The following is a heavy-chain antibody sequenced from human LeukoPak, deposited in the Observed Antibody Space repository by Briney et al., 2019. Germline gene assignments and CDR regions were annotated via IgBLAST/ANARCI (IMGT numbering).Heavy chain of an antibody. CDR3: ARDRDPRGVVNAFDI. D-gene: IGHD3-10*01. Sequence: PGGSLRLSCAASGFTFNNYWMSWVRQAPGKGLEWVSYISSSSSTIYYADSLKGRFTISRDNAKNSLYLQMNSLRVEDTAVYYCARDRDPRGVVNAFDIWGQGTLVTVSS. CDR2: ISSSSSTI. CDR1: GFTFNNYW. V-gene: IGHV3-48*04. J-gene: IGHJ3*02.